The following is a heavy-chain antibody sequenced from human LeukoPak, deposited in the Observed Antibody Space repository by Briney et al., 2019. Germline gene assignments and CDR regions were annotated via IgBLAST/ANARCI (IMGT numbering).Heavy chain of an antibody. CDR3: ARRQFSGWDDY. V-gene: IGHV4-39*01. CDR2: VYYSGST. Sequence: PSETLSLTCTVSGGSISSSSYYWGWIRQPPGMGLEWIGSVYYSGSTYYNPSLKSRVTISVDTSKNQFSLKLSSVTAADTAVYYCARRQFSGWDDYWGQGTLVTVSS. D-gene: IGHD6-19*01. J-gene: IGHJ4*02. CDR1: GGSISSSSYY.